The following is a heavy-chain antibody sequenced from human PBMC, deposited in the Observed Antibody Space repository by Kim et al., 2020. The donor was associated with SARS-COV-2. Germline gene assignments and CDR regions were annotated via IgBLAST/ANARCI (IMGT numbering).Heavy chain of an antibody. CDR2: IIPIFGTA. V-gene: IGHV1-69*13. D-gene: IGHD2-15*01. CDR3: ARDKDIVVVVAATGRAWFDP. Sequence: SVKVSCKASGGTFSSYAISWVRQAPGQGLEWMGGIIPIFGTANYAQKFQGRVTITADESTSTAYMELSSLRSEDTAVYYCARDKDIVVVVAATGRAWFDPWGQGTLVTVSS. CDR1: GGTFSSYA. J-gene: IGHJ5*02.